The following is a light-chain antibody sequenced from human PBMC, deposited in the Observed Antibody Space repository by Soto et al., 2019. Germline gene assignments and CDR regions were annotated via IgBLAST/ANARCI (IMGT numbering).Light chain of an antibody. V-gene: IGLV2-14*03. CDR3: NSYTSSSTYG. CDR1: SSDIGAYNY. CDR2: DVS. Sequence: QSVLTQPAAVSGSPGQSITISCTGTSSDIGAYNYVSWYQHHPGKAPKFIIYDVSNRPSGVSDRFSGSKSGNTASLTISRLQAEDEADYYCNSYTSSSTYGFGTGTKVTVL. J-gene: IGLJ1*01.